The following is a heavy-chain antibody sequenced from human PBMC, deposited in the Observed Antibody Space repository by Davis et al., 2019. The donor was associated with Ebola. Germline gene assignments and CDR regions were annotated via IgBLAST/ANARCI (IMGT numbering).Heavy chain of an antibody. Sequence: GESLKISCAASGFTFSSYGMHWVRQAPGKGLEWVAVIWYDGSNKYYADSVKGRFTISRDNAKNSLYLQMNSLRAEDTAVYYCAKDRHSSSWSPFDYWGQGTLVTVSS. D-gene: IGHD6-13*01. V-gene: IGHV3-33*03. CDR2: IWYDGSNK. CDR1: GFTFSSYG. J-gene: IGHJ4*02. CDR3: AKDRHSSSWSPFDY.